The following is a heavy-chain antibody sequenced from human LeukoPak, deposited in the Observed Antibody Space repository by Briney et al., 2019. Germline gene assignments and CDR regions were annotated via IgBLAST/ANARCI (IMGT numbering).Heavy chain of an antibody. J-gene: IGHJ4*02. CDR3: ARDSGIAVAPPGRV. CDR2: ISAYNGNT. CDR1: GYTFTSYA. V-gene: IGHV1-18*01. Sequence: ASVKVSCKASGYTFTSYAMHWVRQAPGQRLEWMGWISAYNGNTNYAQKLQGRVTMTTDTSTSTAYMELRSLRSDDTAVYYCARDSGIAVAPPGRVWGQGTLVTVSS. D-gene: IGHD6-19*01.